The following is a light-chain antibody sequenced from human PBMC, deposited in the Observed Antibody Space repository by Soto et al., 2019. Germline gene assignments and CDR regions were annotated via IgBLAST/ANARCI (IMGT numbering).Light chain of an antibody. CDR3: QQHSSWPLA. CDR1: HSVSNF. J-gene: IGKJ4*01. CDR2: GTS. V-gene: IGKV3-11*01. Sequence: IVLTQSPASLSLSPGERATLSCRASHSVSNFLAWYQQKPGQAPRLLIYGTSTRATGIPARFSGSGSGTDIPLTISSLEPEDCVVYYCQQHSSWPLAFGRGTKVDIK.